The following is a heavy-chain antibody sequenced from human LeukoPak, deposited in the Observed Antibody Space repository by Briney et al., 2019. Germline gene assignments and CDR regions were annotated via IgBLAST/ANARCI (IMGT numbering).Heavy chain of an antibody. Sequence: GASVKVSCKASGYTFTSYGISWVRQAPGQGLEWMGWISAYNGNTNYAQKLQGRVTMTTDTSTSTAYMELRSLRSDDTAVYYCARDGYSSSWGVYYYYGMDVWGQGTTVTVSS. D-gene: IGHD6-13*01. V-gene: IGHV1-18*01. CDR2: ISAYNGNT. J-gene: IGHJ6*02. CDR3: ARDGYSSSWGVYYYYGMDV. CDR1: GYTFTSYG.